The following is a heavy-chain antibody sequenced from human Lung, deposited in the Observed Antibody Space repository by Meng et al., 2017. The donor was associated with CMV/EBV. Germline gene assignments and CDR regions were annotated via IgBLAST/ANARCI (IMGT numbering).Heavy chain of an antibody. Sequence: SXXVSXKASGGTFSNYAVSWVRQAPGEGLEWMGGIIPLYATANYAQRFQGRVTITTDESTSTAYMEVSSPRSEDTAVYYGARASYYGSGSYYHFDSWGQGPPVTVSS. D-gene: IGHD3-10*01. J-gene: IGHJ4*02. V-gene: IGHV1-69*05. CDR3: ARASYYGSGSYYHFDS. CDR1: GGTFSNYA. CDR2: IIPLYATA.